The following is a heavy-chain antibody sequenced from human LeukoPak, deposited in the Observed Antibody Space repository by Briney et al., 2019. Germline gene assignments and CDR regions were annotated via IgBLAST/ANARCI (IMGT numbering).Heavy chain of an antibody. CDR1: GGSISSSTSGWGWY. Sequence: PSETLSLTCTVSGGSISSSTSGWGWYWGWIRQPPGKVLEWIGSIYYSGSTYYNPSLKGRVTISVDTSKNQFSMNLNSVTAADTAVYYCAQLVAGTHYRFDYWGQGTLVTVSS. D-gene: IGHD6-19*01. CDR3: AQLVAGTHYRFDY. CDR2: IYYSGST. J-gene: IGHJ4*02. V-gene: IGHV4-39*07.